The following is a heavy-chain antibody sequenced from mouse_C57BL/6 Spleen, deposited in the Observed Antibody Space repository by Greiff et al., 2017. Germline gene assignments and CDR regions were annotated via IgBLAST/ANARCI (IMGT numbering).Heavy chain of an antibody. V-gene: IGHV1-54*01. CDR2: INPGSGGT. Sequence: VQLHQSGAELVRPGTSVKVSCKASGYAFTNYLIEWVKQRPGQGLEWIGVINPGSGGTNYNEKFKGKATLTADKSSSTAYMQLSSLTAEDSAVYFCASQIYYAMDYWGQGTSVTVSS. CDR1: GYAFTNYL. CDR3: ASQIYYAMDY. J-gene: IGHJ4*01.